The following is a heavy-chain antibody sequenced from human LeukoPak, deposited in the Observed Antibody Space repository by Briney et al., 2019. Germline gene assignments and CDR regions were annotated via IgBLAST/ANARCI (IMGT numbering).Heavy chain of an antibody. Sequence: QPGGSLRLSCAASGFTFSSYGMHWVRQAPGKGLEWVAFIRYDGSNKCYADSVKGRFTISRDNSKNTLYLQMNSLRAEDTAVYYCARWYYYETSGLYYGSFDNWGQGTLVTVSS. CDR2: IRYDGSNK. J-gene: IGHJ5*02. CDR3: ARWYYYETSGLYYGSFDN. CDR1: GFTFSSYG. D-gene: IGHD3-22*01. V-gene: IGHV3-30*02.